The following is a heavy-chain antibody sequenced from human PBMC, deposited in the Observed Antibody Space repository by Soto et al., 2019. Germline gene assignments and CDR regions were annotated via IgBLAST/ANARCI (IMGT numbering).Heavy chain of an antibody. CDR1: GGTFSSYA. D-gene: IGHD3-22*01. CDR2: IIPIFGTA. CDR3: ARDSSGYWGAHNYGMDV. J-gene: IGHJ6*02. Sequence: GASVKVSCKASGGTFSSYAISWVRQAPGQGLEWMGGIIPIFGTANYAQKFQGRVTITADESTSTAYMELSSLRSEDTAVYYCARDSSGYWGAHNYGMDVWGPGTTVTVSS. V-gene: IGHV1-69*13.